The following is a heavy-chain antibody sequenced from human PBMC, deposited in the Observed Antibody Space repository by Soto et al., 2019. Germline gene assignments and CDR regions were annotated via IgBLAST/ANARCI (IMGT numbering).Heavy chain of an antibody. CDR3: ARDDVLCDGGRCYGVPLDV. CDR2: IQSGGPT. D-gene: IGHD2-15*01. J-gene: IGHJ6*04. Sequence: GGSLRLSCAASGFTVSSKYMSWVRQAPGKGLEWVSLIQSGGPTYYADSVKGRFTISRDTSENTVHLQMDSLRAEDTAVYYCARDDVLCDGGRCYGVPLDVWCKGTTVTVSS. CDR1: GFTVSSKY. V-gene: IGHV3-66*01.